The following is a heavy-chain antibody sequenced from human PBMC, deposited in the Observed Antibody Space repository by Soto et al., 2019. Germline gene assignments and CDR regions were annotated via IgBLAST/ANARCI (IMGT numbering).Heavy chain of an antibody. CDR1: GFNFRNYA. CDR2: ISSTTNYI. V-gene: IGHV3-21*01. J-gene: IGHJ4*02. CDR3: ARESEDLTSNFDY. Sequence: EGQLLESGGGSVQPGGSLRLSCTASGFNFRNYAMNWVRQAPGKGLEWVSSISSTTNYIYYADSMKGRFTVSRDNAKNSVYLDMNSLSAEDTAVYYCARESEDLTSNFDYWGQGTLVTVSS.